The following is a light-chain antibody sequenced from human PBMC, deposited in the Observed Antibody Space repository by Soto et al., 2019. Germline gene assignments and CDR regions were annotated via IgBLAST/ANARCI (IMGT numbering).Light chain of an antibody. CDR1: QGISNY. J-gene: IGKJ5*01. V-gene: IGKV1-16*02. CDR2: AAS. CDR3: QHDT. Sequence: DIQMTQSPSSLSASGGDRVTITCRASQGISNYLGWFQQKPGKAPKSLIYAASSLHSGVPSKFSSSGSGTDFTLTISSIQTENFENYYCQHDTFGQGTRLEIE.